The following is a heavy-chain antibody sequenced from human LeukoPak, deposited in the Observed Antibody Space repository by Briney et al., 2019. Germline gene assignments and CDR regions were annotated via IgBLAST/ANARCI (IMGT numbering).Heavy chain of an antibody. V-gene: IGHV4-34*01. Sequence: SETLSLTCAVYGGSFNGYYWSWIRQPPGKGLEWIGEINHSGSTNYNPSLKSRVTISVDTSKNQFSLNVSSVTAADTAVYYCARGSAVAGMPLWGQGTLVTVSS. CDR2: INHSGST. CDR3: ARGSAVAGMPL. J-gene: IGHJ4*02. CDR1: GGSFNGYY. D-gene: IGHD6-19*01.